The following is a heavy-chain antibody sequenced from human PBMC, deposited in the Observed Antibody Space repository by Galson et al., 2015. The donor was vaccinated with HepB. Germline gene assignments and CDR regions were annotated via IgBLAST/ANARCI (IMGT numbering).Heavy chain of an antibody. CDR3: AREGYSSGWPTTFDY. CDR1: GSTFTSYG. Sequence: SVKVSCKASGSTFTSYGISWVRQAPGQGLEWMGWISAYNGNTNYAQKLQGRVTMTTDTSTSTAYMELRSLRSDDTAVYYCAREGYSSGWPTTFDYWGQGTLVTVSS. D-gene: IGHD6-19*01. CDR2: ISAYNGNT. V-gene: IGHV1-18*01. J-gene: IGHJ4*02.